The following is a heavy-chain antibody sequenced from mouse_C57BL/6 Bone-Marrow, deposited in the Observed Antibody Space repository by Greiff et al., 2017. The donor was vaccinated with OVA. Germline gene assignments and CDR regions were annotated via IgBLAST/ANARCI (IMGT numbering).Heavy chain of an antibody. V-gene: IGHV1-55*01. CDR1: GYTFTSYW. D-gene: IGHD2-2*01. CDR3: AQEGVTTVYYFDY. Sequence: QVQLQQPGAELVKPGASVKMSCKASGYTFTSYWITWVKQRPGQGLEWIGDIYPGSGSTNYNEKFKSKATLTVDTSSSTAYMQISSLTSEDSAVYYCAQEGVTTVYYFDYWGQGTTLTVSS. CDR2: IYPGSGST. J-gene: IGHJ2*01.